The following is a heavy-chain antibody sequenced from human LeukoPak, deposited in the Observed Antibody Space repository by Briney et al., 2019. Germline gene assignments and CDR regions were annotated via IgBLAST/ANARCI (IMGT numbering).Heavy chain of an antibody. V-gene: IGHV1-58*02. Sequence: ASVTVSCKASGFTFTSSAMQWVRQARGQRLEWIGWIVVGSGNTNYAQKFQERVTITRDMSTSTAYMELSSLRSEDTAVYYCAAVIGSDESSDYWGQGTLVTVSS. CDR1: GFTFTSSA. D-gene: IGHD3-16*01. CDR3: AAVIGSDESSDY. J-gene: IGHJ4*02. CDR2: IVVGSGNT.